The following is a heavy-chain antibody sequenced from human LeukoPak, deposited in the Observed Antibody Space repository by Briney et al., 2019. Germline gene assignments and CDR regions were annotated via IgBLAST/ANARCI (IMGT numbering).Heavy chain of an antibody. CDR2: IDGSGDTI. J-gene: IGHJ4*02. V-gene: IGHV3-48*02. Sequence: GGSLRLSCAASGFTFSDYSMNWVRQAPGNGLEWVSYIDGSGDTIYYADPVKGRFTISRDNAKNSLDLQMNSLRDEDTAVYYCSRRFDCWGQGTLVTVSS. CDR1: GFTFSDYS. CDR3: SRRFDC.